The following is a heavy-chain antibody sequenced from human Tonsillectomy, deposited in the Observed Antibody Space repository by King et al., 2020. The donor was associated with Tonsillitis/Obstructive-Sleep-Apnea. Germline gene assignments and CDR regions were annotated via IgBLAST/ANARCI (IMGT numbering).Heavy chain of an antibody. CDR3: AKDTTGTPAFHI. Sequence: VQLVESGGGVVQPGGSLRLSCAASGFTFHDYAMYWVRQAPGKGLEWVSLINGDGDITYYADSVKGRFTISRDNSENSLYLQMNSLRTEDTALYYCAKDTTGTPAFHIWGQGTMVTVSS. V-gene: IGHV3-43*02. CDR1: GFTFHDYA. CDR2: INGDGDIT. D-gene: IGHD1-1*01. J-gene: IGHJ3*02.